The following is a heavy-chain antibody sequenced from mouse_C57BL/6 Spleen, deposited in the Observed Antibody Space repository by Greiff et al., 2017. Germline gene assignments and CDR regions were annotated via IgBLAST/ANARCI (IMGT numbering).Heavy chain of an antibody. CDR2: IYPGDGDT. CDR3: AREGSSGYVDY. Sequence: QVQLKESGAELVKPGASVKISCKASGYAFSSYWMNWVKQRPGKGIEWIGQIYPGDGDTNYNGKFKGKATLTADKSSSPAYMQLSSLTSEDSAVYFCAREGSSGYVDYWGQGTTLKVSS. D-gene: IGHD3-2*02. CDR1: GYAFSSYW. J-gene: IGHJ2*01. V-gene: IGHV1-80*01.